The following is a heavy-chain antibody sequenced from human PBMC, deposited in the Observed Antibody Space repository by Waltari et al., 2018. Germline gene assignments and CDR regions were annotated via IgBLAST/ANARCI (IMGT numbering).Heavy chain of an antibody. Sequence: EVQLVESGGGLVQPGGSLPLSCAASGFSFTSHAMIWVRQAPGKGLEWVSAINYSGGGTHYADSVKGRFTISRDNSKNTLYLQMNSLRAEDTAIYYCAKREYGNTINYWGQGTLVTVSS. D-gene: IGHD6-6*01. J-gene: IGHJ4*02. CDR1: GFSFTSHA. CDR3: AKREYGNTINY. CDR2: INYSGGGT. V-gene: IGHV3-23*04.